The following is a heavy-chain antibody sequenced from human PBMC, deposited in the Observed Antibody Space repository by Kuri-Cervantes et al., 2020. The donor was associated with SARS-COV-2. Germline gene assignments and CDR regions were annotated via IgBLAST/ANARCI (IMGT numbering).Heavy chain of an antibody. D-gene: IGHD2-2*01. CDR3: AREYYSSTSCYGAFDI. J-gene: IGHJ3*02. Sequence: GSLRLSRTVSGGSISSSSYYWGWIRQPPGKGLEWIGSSYYSGSTYYNPSLKSRVTISLDTSKNQFSLKLSSVTAADTAVYYCAREYYSSTSCYGAFDIWGQGTMVTVSS. CDR2: SYYSGST. CDR1: GGSISSSSYY. V-gene: IGHV4-39*02.